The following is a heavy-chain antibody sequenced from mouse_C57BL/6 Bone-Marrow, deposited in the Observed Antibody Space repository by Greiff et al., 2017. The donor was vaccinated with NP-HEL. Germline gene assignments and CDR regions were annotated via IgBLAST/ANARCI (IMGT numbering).Heavy chain of an antibody. J-gene: IGHJ4*01. D-gene: IGHD2-5*01. V-gene: IGHV5-4*01. CDR1: GFTFSSYA. CDR3: AREGDSNYGGGAMDY. CDR2: ISDGGSYT. Sequence: EVQVVESGGGLVKPGGSLKLSCAASGFTFSSYAMSWVRQTPEKRLEWVATISDGGSYTYSPDNVQGRFTISRYNAKNNLYLQMSHLKSEDTAMYYCAREGDSNYGGGAMDYWGQGTSVTVSS.